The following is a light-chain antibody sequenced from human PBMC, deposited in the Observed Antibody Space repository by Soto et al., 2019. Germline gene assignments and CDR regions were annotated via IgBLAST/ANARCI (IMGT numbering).Light chain of an antibody. J-gene: IGKJ5*01. Sequence: EIVMTQSPGTLSALPGHSATLPCKASQSVGSNIAWYQQRPGQAPRLLIYAASTRAAGVPIRFSGSGSGTEFTLTITSLQSDDFAVYYCQQYNQWSPITFGQGTRLETK. CDR2: AAS. CDR3: QQYNQWSPIT. V-gene: IGKV3-15*01. CDR1: QSVGSN.